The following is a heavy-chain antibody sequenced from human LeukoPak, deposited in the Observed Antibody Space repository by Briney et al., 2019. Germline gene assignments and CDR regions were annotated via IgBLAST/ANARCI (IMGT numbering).Heavy chain of an antibody. V-gene: IGHV1-69*13. CDR1: GGTFSSYA. CDR3: ATDVSYYDIKGYFQH. D-gene: IGHD3-22*01. Sequence: SVKVSCKASGGTFSSYAISWVRQAPGQGLEWMGGIIPIFGTANYAQKFQGRVTITADESTSTAYMELSSLRSEDTAVYYCATDVSYYDIKGYFQHWGQGTLVTVSS. J-gene: IGHJ1*01. CDR2: IIPIFGTA.